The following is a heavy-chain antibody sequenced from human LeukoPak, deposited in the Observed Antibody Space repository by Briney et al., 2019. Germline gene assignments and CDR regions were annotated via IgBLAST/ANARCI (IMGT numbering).Heavy chain of an antibody. Sequence: GGSLRLSCAASGFTVSSNYMSWVRQAPGKGPEWVSVIYSGGSTYYADSMKGRFTISRDDSKNTLYLQMNSLRAEDTAVYYCARAYDSSGYFPYLQHWGQGTLVTVSS. CDR1: GFTVSSNY. J-gene: IGHJ1*01. V-gene: IGHV3-53*01. D-gene: IGHD3-22*01. CDR3: ARAYDSSGYFPYLQH. CDR2: IYSGGST.